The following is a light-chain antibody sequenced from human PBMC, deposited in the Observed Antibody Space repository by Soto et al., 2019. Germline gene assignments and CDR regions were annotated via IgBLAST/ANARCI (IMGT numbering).Light chain of an antibody. V-gene: IGLV4-69*01. CDR2: LNSNGSH. CDR3: QTWGKGIHAV. CDR1: SGHTSYA. J-gene: IGLJ2*01. Sequence: QLVLTQSPSASASLGASVKLTCTLNSGHTSYAITWHQQQPEKGPRYLMKLNSNGSHSKGDGIPDRFSGSSSGAERYLTISSLQSEDEADDYCQTWGKGIHAVFGGGTKLTVL.